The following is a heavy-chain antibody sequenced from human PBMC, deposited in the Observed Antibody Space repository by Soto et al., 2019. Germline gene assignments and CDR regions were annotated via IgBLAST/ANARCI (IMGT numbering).Heavy chain of an antibody. V-gene: IGHV3-48*01. D-gene: IGHD1-26*01. J-gene: IGHJ3*01. CDR2: ISSSSSTI. Sequence: EVQLVESGGGLVQPGGSLRLSCAASGFTFSSYSMNWVRQAPGKGLEWVSYISSSSSTIYYADSVKGRFTISRDNDENSPYLQMNSLRPEDTAVYYGARVRLSGRDAFDLWVKATMVTVSS. CDR3: ARVRLSGRDAFDL. CDR1: GFTFSSYS.